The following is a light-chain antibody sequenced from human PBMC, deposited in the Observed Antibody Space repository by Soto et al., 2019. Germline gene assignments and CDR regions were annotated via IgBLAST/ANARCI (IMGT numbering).Light chain of an antibody. J-gene: IGLJ1*01. CDR3: SSYTSSSTLDV. V-gene: IGLV2-14*01. Sequence: QSVLTQPGSVSGSLCQSISMSWTGTSRDGGGYNYVSCDQPPPGKAPKLMIYEVSTRRSGGSNCFSGSKSGNTASLTISGLQAEDEADYYCSSYTSSSTLDVFGTGTKVTVL. CDR1: SRDGGGYNY. CDR2: EVS.